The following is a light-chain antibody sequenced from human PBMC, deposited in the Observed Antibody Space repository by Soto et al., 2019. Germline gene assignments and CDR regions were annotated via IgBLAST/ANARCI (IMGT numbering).Light chain of an antibody. CDR2: DAS. CDR3: QQFDALQLT. V-gene: IGKV1-33*01. CDR1: RDISNY. Sequence: DIQMTQSPSSLSASVGDRVTISCQASRDISNYLIWYQQKPGKAPKVLIYDASTLETGVPSRFSGSGFGTHFTFTISSLQPEDIGTYYCQQFDALQLTFGGGTKVEIK. J-gene: IGKJ4*01.